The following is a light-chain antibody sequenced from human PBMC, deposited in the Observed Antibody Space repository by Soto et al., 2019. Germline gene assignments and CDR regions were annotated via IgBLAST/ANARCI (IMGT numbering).Light chain of an antibody. CDR3: QQYNSYPWT. CDR1: QSISSW. V-gene: IGKV1-5*03. J-gene: IGKJ1*01. CDR2: KAS. Sequence: DIQMTQSPSTLSASVGDRVTITCRASQSISSWLAWYQQKPGKAPKLLIYKASSLEGGVPSRFSSPGSGTGYTLTLSSLQPDDFATYYCQQYNSYPWTFGQGTKVEIK.